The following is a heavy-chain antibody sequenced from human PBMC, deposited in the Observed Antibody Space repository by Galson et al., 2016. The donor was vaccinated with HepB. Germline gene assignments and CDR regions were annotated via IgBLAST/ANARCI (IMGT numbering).Heavy chain of an antibody. Sequence: ETLSLTCTVSGGSISSYYWSWIRQPPGKGLEWIGYIYYSGTTHYNPSLRNRVSISVDTSKDQFSLKLRSVTAADTAVYYCARDVSYDFWSGYYSRFDTWGQGTLVTVSS. J-gene: IGHJ5*02. V-gene: IGHV4-59*12. CDR1: GGSISSYY. CDR3: ARDVSYDFWSGYYSRFDT. CDR2: IYYSGTT. D-gene: IGHD3-3*01.